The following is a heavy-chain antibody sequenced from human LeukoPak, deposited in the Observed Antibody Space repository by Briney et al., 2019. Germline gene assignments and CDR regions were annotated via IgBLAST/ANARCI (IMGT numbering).Heavy chain of an antibody. Sequence: GSLRLSCAASGFTFSNYEMHWVRQAPGKGLEWVSYISSSCSDIYYADSVKGRFTISRNNAKNSLYLHMNSLRAEDTAVYYGARDYGGSSPFDYWGQGTLVTVSS. CDR2: ISSSCSDI. CDR1: GFTFSNYE. D-gene: IGHD4-23*01. V-gene: IGHV3-48*03. J-gene: IGHJ4*02. CDR3: ARDYGGSSPFDY.